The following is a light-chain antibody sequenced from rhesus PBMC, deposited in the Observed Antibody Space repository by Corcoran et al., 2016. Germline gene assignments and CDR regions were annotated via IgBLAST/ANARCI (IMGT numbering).Light chain of an antibody. CDR2: FTS. Sequence: DIQMTQSPSALSASVGDTVTITCRASQDISSHLAWYQQKPGKAPKPLIYFTSNLQSGVPSRFSGSGSGKDFTLTISSQQPVDFAVYYCQQHHDYPLTFGGGTKVEIK. CDR3: QQHHDYPLT. J-gene: IGKJ4*01. CDR1: QDISSH. V-gene: IGKV1S14*01.